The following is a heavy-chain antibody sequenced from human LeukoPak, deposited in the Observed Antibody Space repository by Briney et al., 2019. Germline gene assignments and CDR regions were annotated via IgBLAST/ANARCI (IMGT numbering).Heavy chain of an antibody. Sequence: ASVKVSCKASGYTFTGYYMHWVRQAPGQGLEWMGWINPNSGGTSYAQKFQGRVTMTRDMSTSTVYMELSSLRSEDTAVYYCARMTRDSSGYATGAFDIWGQGTMVTVSS. J-gene: IGHJ3*02. V-gene: IGHV1-2*02. CDR2: INPNSGGT. CDR1: GYTFTGYY. CDR3: ARMTRDSSGYATGAFDI. D-gene: IGHD3-22*01.